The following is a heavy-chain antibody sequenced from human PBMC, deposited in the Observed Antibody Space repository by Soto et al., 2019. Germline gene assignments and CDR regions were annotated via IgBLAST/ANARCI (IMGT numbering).Heavy chain of an antibody. CDR3: AREALGELWRHYYYYYMDV. J-gene: IGHJ6*03. V-gene: IGHV3-7*01. D-gene: IGHD3-10*01. CDR1: GFTFSSYW. CDR2: IKQDGSEK. Sequence: TGGSLRLSCAASGFTFSSYWMSWVRQAPGKGLEWVANIKQDGSEKYYVDSVKGRFTIPRDNAKNSLYLQMNSLRAEDTAVYYCAREALGELWRHYYYYYMDVWGKGTTVTVSS.